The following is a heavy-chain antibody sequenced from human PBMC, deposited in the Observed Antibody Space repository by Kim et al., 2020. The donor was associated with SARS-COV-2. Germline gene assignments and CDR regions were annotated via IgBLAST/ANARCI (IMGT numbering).Heavy chain of an antibody. CDR1: GFSLSSYW. V-gene: IGHV3-7*05. CDR2: IKPDGSDK. CDR3: ARARYNSGWFPDYFDF. Sequence: GGSLRLSCAASGFSLSSYWMSWVRQAPGKGLEWVANIKPDGSDKYYVDSVKGRFTISRDNTKNSLYLQVNSLRAEDTAVYYCARARYNSGWFPDYFDFWGQGTLVTVSS. J-gene: IGHJ4*02. D-gene: IGHD6-19*01.